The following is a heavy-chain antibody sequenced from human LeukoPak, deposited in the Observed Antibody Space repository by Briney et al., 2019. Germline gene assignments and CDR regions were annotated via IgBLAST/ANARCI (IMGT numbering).Heavy chain of an antibody. V-gene: IGHV3-23*01. J-gene: IGHJ4*02. CDR3: AKGPRQQLVTRFDN. D-gene: IGHD6-13*01. CDR1: GFTFSTHA. Sequence: GGSLRLSSAASGFTFSTHAMSWVRQAPGKGLEWVSDISASGGSTYYADSVKGRFTVSRDNSKNTLYLQMSSLRADDTAVFYCAKGPRQQLVTRFDNWGQGTLVTVSS. CDR2: ISASGGST.